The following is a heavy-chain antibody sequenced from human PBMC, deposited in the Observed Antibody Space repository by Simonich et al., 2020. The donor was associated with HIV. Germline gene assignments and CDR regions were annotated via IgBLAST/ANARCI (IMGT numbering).Heavy chain of an antibody. D-gene: IGHD5-12*01. CDR3: ARRSGYDLDY. V-gene: IGHV4-34*01. Sequence: QVPLQQWGAGLLKPSETLSLTCAVYGGSFSGYYWSWIRQPPGQGLEWLGEINHSGSPDYNPSLKSRVTISVDTSKNQFSLKLSSVTAADTAVFYCARRSGYDLDYWGQGTLVTVSS. CDR1: GGSFSGYY. J-gene: IGHJ4*02. CDR2: INHSGSP.